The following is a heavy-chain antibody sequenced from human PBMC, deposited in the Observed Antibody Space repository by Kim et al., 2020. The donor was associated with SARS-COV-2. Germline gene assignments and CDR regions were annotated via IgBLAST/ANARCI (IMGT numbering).Heavy chain of an antibody. CDR1: GFTFNNFA. D-gene: IGHD2-21*01. CDR3: AKSPPGIALFYFEQ. CDR2: ISYDGSEK. J-gene: IGHJ4*02. Sequence: GGSLRLSCATSGFTFNNFAMHWVRQAPGKGLEWVAGISYDGSEKFYTDSVRGRFAVSRDRSKSMVYLQMNSLRGDDTAVYFCAKSPPGIALFYFEQGGQGTLVNVSS. V-gene: IGHV3-33*06.